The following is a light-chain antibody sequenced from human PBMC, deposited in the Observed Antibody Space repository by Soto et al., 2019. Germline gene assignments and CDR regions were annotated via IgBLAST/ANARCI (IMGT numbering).Light chain of an antibody. Sequence: QSALTQPASVSGSPGQSITISCTGTSSDVGGYNYVSWYQQHPGKAPKLIIYDVSNRPSGVSNRFSGSKSANTASLTISGLQAEDEADYYCSSYTTTSTSVFGTGTKLTVL. CDR2: DVS. CDR3: SSYTTTSTSV. V-gene: IGLV2-14*01. J-gene: IGLJ1*01. CDR1: SSDVGGYNY.